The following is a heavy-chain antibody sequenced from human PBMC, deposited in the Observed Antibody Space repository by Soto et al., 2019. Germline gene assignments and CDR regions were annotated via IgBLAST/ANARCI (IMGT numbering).Heavy chain of an antibody. CDR1: GGSFSGYY. Sequence: PSETLSLTCAVYGGSFSGYYWSWIRQPPGKGLEWIGEINHSGSTNYNPSLKSRVTISVDTSKNQFSLKLSSVTAADTAVYYCARGRGAVAGKTLYYFDYWGQGTLVTVSS. V-gene: IGHV4-34*01. D-gene: IGHD6-19*01. J-gene: IGHJ4*02. CDR2: INHSGST. CDR3: ARGRGAVAGKTLYYFDY.